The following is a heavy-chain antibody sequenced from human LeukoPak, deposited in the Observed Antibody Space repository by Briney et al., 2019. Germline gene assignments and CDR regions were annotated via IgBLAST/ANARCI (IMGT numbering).Heavy chain of an antibody. CDR2: INPSGGST. CDR1: GYTFTTYY. D-gene: IGHD2-8*01. CDR3: ARWGTNGVDNFDY. Sequence: ASVKVSCKASGYTFTTYYMHWVRQAPGQGLEWMGIINPSGGSTSYAQNFQGRVTMTRDTSTSTVYMELSSLRSEDTAAYYCARWGTNGVDNFDYWGQGTLVTVSS. J-gene: IGHJ4*02. V-gene: IGHV1-46*01.